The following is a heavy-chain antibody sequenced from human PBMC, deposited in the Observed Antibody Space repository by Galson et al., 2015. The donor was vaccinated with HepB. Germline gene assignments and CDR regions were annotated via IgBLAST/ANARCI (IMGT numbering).Heavy chain of an antibody. Sequence: SLRLSCAASGFTFSSYSMNWVRQAPGKGLEWVSSISSSSSYIYYAASVKGRFTISRDNAKNSLSLQMNSLRAEDTAVYYCARVRIGVAVSDAFDIWGQGTMVTVSS. J-gene: IGHJ3*02. CDR1: GFTFSSYS. CDR3: ARVRIGVAVSDAFDI. V-gene: IGHV3-21*01. D-gene: IGHD6-19*01. CDR2: ISSSSSYI.